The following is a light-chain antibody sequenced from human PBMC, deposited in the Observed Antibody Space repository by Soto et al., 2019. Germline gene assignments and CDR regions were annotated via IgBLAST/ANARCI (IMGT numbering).Light chain of an antibody. Sequence: EIALTQSPDTLSLSLGETATLSCRASQTVGDHFLAWYQQKPSQAPRLLIYGASSRATGIPDRFSGSGSWTYFTLTICRLEPDYFAVFYCQHYVPSPITFGQGTRLE. V-gene: IGKV3-20*01. CDR2: GAS. CDR3: QHYVPSPIT. J-gene: IGKJ5*01. CDR1: QTVGDHF.